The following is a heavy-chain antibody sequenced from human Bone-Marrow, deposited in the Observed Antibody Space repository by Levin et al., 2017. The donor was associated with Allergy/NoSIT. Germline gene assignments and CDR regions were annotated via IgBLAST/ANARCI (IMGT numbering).Heavy chain of an antibody. Sequence: PSETLSLTCSVSGVSISSVYLSWIRQSPGKGLEWIGYSDHTGSTNSNPSLKSRVTMSADTSQNEFSLSLHSVTAADTAVYFCARFYTSGWYSFDPWGQGTLVTVSS. J-gene: IGHJ5*02. CDR3: ARFYTSGWYSFDP. V-gene: IGHV4-59*01. CDR1: GVSISSVY. D-gene: IGHD3-22*01. CDR2: SDHTGST.